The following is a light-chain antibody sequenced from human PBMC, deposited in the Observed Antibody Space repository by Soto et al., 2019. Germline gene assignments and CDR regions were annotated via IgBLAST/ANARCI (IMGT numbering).Light chain of an antibody. CDR3: SSYAGSKGV. V-gene: IGLV2-8*01. Sequence: QSVLTQPPSASGSPGQSVTISCTGTSSDVGGYNYVSWYQQHPGKAPKLMIYEVSKRPSGVPDRFSGSKSGNTASLTVSGLQAEDEDDYYCSSYAGSKGVFGTGTKGTVL. CDR2: EVS. J-gene: IGLJ1*01. CDR1: SSDVGGYNY.